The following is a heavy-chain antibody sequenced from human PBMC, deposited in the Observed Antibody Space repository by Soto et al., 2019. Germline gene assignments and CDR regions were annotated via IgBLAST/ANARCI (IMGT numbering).Heavy chain of an antibody. J-gene: IGHJ4*02. D-gene: IGHD3-22*01. CDR1: GDSVSSNNAA. CDR2: AHYRSKWYN. Sequence: SQTLSLTCATSGDSVSSNNAAWNWIRHSPSRGLEWLGRAHYRSKWYNHYAVSVKSRITVNPDPSKNQFSLQLNSVTAEDMAVYYCARSGHSGYIDYWGQGTLVTVSS. CDR3: ARSGHSGYIDY. V-gene: IGHV6-1*01.